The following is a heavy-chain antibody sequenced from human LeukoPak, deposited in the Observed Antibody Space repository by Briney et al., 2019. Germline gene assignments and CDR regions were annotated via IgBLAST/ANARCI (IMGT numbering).Heavy chain of an antibody. CDR3: ASQSSGPDWFDP. CDR2: INHSGST. CDR1: GGSISSSNW. V-gene: IGHV4-4*02. J-gene: IGHJ5*02. Sequence: PSETLSLTCAVSGGSISSSNWWSWVRQPPGKGLEWIGEINHSGSTNYNPSLKSRVTISVDTSKNQFSLKLSSVTAADTAVYYCASQSSGPDWFDPWGQGTLVTVSS.